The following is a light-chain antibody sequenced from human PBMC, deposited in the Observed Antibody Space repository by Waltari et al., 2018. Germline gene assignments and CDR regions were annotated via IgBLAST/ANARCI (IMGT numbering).Light chain of an antibody. Sequence: DIHMTQSPSSLSAPVGDRVTITCQASQDIKQSLNWFHQKPGTAPEVLIFDASNSETGAPSRFSGSGSGTDFTFTISSLQPEDMGTYYCQQYHSVPLTFGGGTTVEIK. J-gene: IGKJ4*01. CDR2: DAS. V-gene: IGKV1-33*01. CDR3: QQYHSVPLT. CDR1: QDIKQS.